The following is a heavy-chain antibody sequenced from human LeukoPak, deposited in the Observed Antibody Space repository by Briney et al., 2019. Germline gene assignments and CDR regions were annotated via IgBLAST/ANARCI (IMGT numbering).Heavy chain of an antibody. CDR2: INPNSGDT. CDR1: GYTFTGYY. D-gene: IGHD3-10*01. V-gene: IGHV1-2*02. J-gene: IGHJ4*02. Sequence: ASVKVSCKASGYTFTGYYMHWVRQAPGQGLEWMGWINPNSGDTNYAEKFQGRVTMTRDTSISTAYMELSRLTSDDTAVYYCARDGGFGDLEIDYWGQGTLVTVSS. CDR3: ARDGGFGDLEIDY.